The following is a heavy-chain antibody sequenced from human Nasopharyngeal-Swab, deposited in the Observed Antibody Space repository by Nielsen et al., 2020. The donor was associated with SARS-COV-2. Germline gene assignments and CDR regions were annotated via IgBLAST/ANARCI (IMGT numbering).Heavy chain of an antibody. D-gene: IGHD3-10*01. CDR3: AKAPTMVRGVLDY. CDR1: GFTFDDYA. J-gene: IGHJ4*02. V-gene: IGHV3-9*01. CDR2: ISRNSGSI. Sequence: SLKISCAASGFTFDDYAMHWVRQAPGKGLEWVSGISRNSGSIGYADSVKGRFTISRDNAKNSLYLQMNSLRAEDTALYYCAKAPTMVRGVLDYWGQGTLVTVSS.